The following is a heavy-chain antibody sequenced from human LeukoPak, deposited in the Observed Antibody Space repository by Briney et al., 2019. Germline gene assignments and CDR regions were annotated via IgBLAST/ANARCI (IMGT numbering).Heavy chain of an antibody. CDR2: VSYDGSSK. Sequence: GRSLRLSCAASGFTFSSYAMHWVRQAPGKGLEWVAVVSYDGSSKYYADSVKGRFTISRDNSKNTLYLHMNSLGAEDTAVYYCARTSERVVITSFDYWGQGTLVTVSS. V-gene: IGHV3-30-3*01. CDR1: GFTFSSYA. D-gene: IGHD3-22*01. J-gene: IGHJ4*02. CDR3: ARTSERVVITSFDY.